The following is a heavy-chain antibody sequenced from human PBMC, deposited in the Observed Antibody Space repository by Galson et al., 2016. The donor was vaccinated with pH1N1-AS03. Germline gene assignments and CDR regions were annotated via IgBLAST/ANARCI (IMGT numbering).Heavy chain of an antibody. D-gene: IGHD4-23*01. J-gene: IGHJ3*02. CDR3: ASVTSAWPTVGAFGI. V-gene: IGHV3-66*02. CDR1: GFTVSSKY. CDR2: IYSGGST. Sequence: LRLSCAVSGFTVSSKYMSWVRQTPEKGLEWVSSIYSGGSTYYADSVKGRFTISRDDSKATLFLQMSSLRPEDTAVYYCASVTSAWPTVGAFGIWGQGTMVTVSS.